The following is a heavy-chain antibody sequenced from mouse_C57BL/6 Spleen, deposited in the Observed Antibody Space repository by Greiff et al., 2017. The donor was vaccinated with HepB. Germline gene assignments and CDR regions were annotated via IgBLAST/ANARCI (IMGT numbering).Heavy chain of an antibody. CDR3: TRGFITTVVAHYYAMDY. V-gene: IGHV5-9-1*02. CDR2: ISSGGDYI. D-gene: IGHD1-1*01. CDR1: GFTFSSYA. J-gene: IGHJ4*01. Sequence: VKVVESGEGLVKPGGSLKLSCAASGFTFSSYAMSWVRQTPEKRLEWVAYISSGGDYIYYADTVKGRFTISRDNARNTLYLQMSSLKSEDTAMYYCTRGFITTVVAHYYAMDYWGQGTSVTVSS.